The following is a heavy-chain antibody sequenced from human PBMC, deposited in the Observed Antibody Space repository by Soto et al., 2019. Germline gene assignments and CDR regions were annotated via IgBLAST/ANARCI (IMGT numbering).Heavy chain of an antibody. CDR1: GYTFFTYD. V-gene: IGHV1-18*01. D-gene: IGHD5-12*01. CDR2: ISTYSGDT. Sequence: ASVKVSCKASGYTFFTYDISWVRQAPGQGLEWMGWISTYSGDTKYAQKFQGRVTMTTDTSTTTAYLELRSLRADDTAVYYCARHHGPTTSENWFDPWGQGTLVTVSS. CDR3: ARHHGPTTSENWFDP. J-gene: IGHJ5*02.